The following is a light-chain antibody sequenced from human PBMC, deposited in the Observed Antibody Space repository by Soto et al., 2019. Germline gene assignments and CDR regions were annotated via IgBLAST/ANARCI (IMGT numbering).Light chain of an antibody. Sequence: DIQMTQSPSTLSASVGDRVTITCRASESFSSWLAWYQQKPGKAPKLLIYKASSLESGVPSRFSGRGSGTEFTLTISSLQPDDFATYYCQQYNSYPLTFGGGTKVEIK. CDR3: QQYNSYPLT. CDR1: ESFSSW. CDR2: KAS. V-gene: IGKV1-5*03. J-gene: IGKJ4*01.